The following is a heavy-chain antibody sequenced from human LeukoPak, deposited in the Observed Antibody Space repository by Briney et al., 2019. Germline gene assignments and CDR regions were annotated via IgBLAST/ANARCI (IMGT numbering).Heavy chain of an antibody. CDR1: GFTFSSYE. CDR3: ARVGGYCSSTSCPNNWFDP. Sequence: GGSLRLSCAASGFTFSSYEMNWVCQAPGKGLEWVSYISSSGSTIYYADSVKGRFTISRDNAKNSLYLQMNSLRAEDTAVYYCARVGGYCSSTSCPNNWFDPWGQGTLVTVSS. CDR2: ISSSGSTI. D-gene: IGHD2-2*01. V-gene: IGHV3-48*03. J-gene: IGHJ5*02.